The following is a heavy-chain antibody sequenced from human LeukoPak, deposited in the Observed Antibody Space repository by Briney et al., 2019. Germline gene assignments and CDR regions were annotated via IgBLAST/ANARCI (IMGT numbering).Heavy chain of an antibody. CDR1: GFTFSSYG. V-gene: IGHV3-30*18. CDR3: AKDRLVRGVIGYYFDY. Sequence: GRSLRLSCAASGFTFSSYGMHWVRQAPGKGLEWVAVISYDGSNKYYADSVKGRFTISRDNSKNTLYLQMNSLRAEDTAVYYCAKDRLVRGVIGYYFDYWGQGTPVTVSS. D-gene: IGHD3-10*01. CDR2: ISYDGSNK. J-gene: IGHJ4*02.